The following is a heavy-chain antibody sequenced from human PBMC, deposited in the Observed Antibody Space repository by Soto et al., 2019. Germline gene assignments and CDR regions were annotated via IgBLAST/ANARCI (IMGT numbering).Heavy chain of an antibody. V-gene: IGHV3-74*01. CDR2: ISTDGSVT. Sequence: EVQLVESGGGLVQPGGSLRLSCAASGLTISGYWMHRVRQAPGKGLVWVSRISTDGSVTTYADSVQGSFTISRENAKNTPYLQINSLRNEDTAVYYCASAADSSGWGGVDYWGQGTLVTVSS. D-gene: IGHD6-19*01. J-gene: IGHJ4*02. CDR3: ASAADSSGWGGVDY. CDR1: GLTISGYW.